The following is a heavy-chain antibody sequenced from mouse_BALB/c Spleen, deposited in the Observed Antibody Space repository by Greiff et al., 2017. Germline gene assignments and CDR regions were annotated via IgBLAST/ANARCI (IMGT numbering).Heavy chain of an antibody. CDR1: GYTFTSYW. CDR3: TSHDGYYERDAMDY. Sequence: VQLQQSGTVLARPGASVKMSCKASGYTFTSYWMHWVKQRPGQGLEWIGAIYPGNSDTSYNQKFKGKAKLTAVTSTSTAYMELSSLTNEDSAVYYCTSHDGYYERDAMDYWGQGTSVTVSS. D-gene: IGHD2-3*01. J-gene: IGHJ4*01. V-gene: IGHV1-5*01. CDR2: IYPGNSDT.